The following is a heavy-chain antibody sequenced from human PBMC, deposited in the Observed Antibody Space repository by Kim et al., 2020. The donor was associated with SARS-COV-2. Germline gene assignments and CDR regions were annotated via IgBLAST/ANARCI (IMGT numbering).Heavy chain of an antibody. Sequence: SVKVSCKASGGTFSSYTISWVRQAPGQGLEWMGRIIPILGIANYAQKFQGRVTITADKSTSTAYMELSSLRSEDTAVYYCASNKGAKLLWFGAERMDVWGQGTTVTVSS. CDR2: IIPILGIA. V-gene: IGHV1-69*02. D-gene: IGHD3-10*01. CDR3: ASNKGAKLLWFGAERMDV. J-gene: IGHJ6*02. CDR1: GGTFSSYT.